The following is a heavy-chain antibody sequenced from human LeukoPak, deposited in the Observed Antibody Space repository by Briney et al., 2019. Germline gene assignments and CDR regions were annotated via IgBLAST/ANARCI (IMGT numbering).Heavy chain of an antibody. V-gene: IGHV4-30-2*01. CDR2: IYHSGST. Sequence: SETLSLTCTVSGGSISSGGYYWSWIRQPPGKGLEWIGYIYHSGSTYYNPSLESRVTISVDRSKNQFSLKLSSVTAADTAVYYCARAAYCSSTRCLDYWGQGTLVTVSS. CDR3: ARAAYCSSTRCLDY. CDR1: GGSISSGGYY. D-gene: IGHD2-2*01. J-gene: IGHJ4*02.